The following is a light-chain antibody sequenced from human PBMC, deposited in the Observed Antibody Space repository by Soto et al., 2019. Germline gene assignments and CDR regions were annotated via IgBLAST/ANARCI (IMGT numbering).Light chain of an antibody. V-gene: IGKV3-11*01. J-gene: IGKJ4*01. CDR3: QQRKSPLT. CDR1: QSVSNY. CDR2: DAS. Sequence: DIVLTQSPATLSLSPGERATLSCRASQSVSNYLAWYQQKPGQAPRLLIYDASNRAPGIPARFSGSGSGADFSLNISSLETEDFAVYYCQQRKSPLTFGGGTKVEIK.